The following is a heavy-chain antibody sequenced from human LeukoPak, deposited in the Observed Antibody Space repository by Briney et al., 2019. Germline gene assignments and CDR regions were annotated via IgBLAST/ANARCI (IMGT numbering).Heavy chain of an antibody. CDR3: ARGRDTAIFDY. V-gene: IGHV3-53*01. CDR2: IYPDGNT. CDR1: GLTVSSNF. D-gene: IGHD5-18*01. Sequence: GGSLRLSCAAPGLTVSSNFMSWVRQAPGKGLEWVSVIYPDGNTHYADSVKGRFTISRDNSKNTLYLQMDGLRAEDTAVYYCARGRDTAIFDYWGQGTLVTVPS. J-gene: IGHJ4*02.